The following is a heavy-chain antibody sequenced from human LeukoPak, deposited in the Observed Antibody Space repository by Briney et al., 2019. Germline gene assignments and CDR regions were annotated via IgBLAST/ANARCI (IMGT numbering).Heavy chain of an antibody. CDR1: GGSISSYY. Sequence: SETLSLTCTVSGGSISSYYWSWIRQPPGKGLEWIGYIYYSGSTNYNPSLKSRVTISVDTSKNQFSLKLSSVTAADTAVYYCARDVGDGYKTDAFDIWGQGTMVTVSS. CDR2: IYYSGST. CDR3: ARDVGDGYKTDAFDI. V-gene: IGHV4-59*01. D-gene: IGHD5-24*01. J-gene: IGHJ3*02.